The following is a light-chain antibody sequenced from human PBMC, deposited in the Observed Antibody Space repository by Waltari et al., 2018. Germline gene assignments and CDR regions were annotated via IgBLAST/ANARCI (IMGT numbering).Light chain of an antibody. V-gene: IGKV3-20*01. Sequence: VSTPSPPTLSFSRGETPTLSCRARRSVISSYLAWYQQKPGQAPRLLIYGASSRPTGIPYRFSGSGSGTDFALTISRLEPEDFAVYYCQQYASSPRTFGQGTKVEI. CDR2: GAS. J-gene: IGKJ1*01. CDR3: QQYASSPRT. CDR1: RSVISSY.